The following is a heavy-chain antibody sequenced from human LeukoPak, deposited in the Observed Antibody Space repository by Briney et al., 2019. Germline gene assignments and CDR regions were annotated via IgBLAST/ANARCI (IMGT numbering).Heavy chain of an antibody. J-gene: IGHJ4*02. V-gene: IGHV3-30*18. CDR2: ISYDGSNK. CDR3: AKDRGWLVDY. D-gene: IGHD3-22*01. CDR1: GLTFSSYG. Sequence: PGGSLRLSCAASGLTFSSYGMHWVRQAPGKGLEWVAVISYDGSNKYYADSVKGRFTISRDNSKNTLYLQMNSLRAEDTAVYYCAKDRGWLVDYWGQGTLVTVSS.